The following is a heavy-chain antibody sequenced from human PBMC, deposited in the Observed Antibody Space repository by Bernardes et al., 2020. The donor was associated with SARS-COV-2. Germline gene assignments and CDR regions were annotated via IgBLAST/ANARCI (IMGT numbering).Heavy chain of an antibody. J-gene: IGHJ4*02. CDR2: ISARSET. V-gene: IGHV3-53*01. CDR3: VRGGFKYGIDN. D-gene: IGHD1-26*01. Sequence: VGSLSLSCAASGFAVSTNYISWVRQSPGKGLELVSIISARSETYYTESVKGRFATSRDNAKVTIDLQMNNLRVNDTAVYYCVRGGFKYGIDNWGQGTPVTVTS. CDR1: GFAVSTNY.